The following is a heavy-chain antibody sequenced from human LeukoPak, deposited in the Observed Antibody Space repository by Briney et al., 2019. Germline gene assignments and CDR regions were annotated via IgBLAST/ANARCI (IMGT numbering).Heavy chain of an antibody. CDR3: AKGLGSSGDTTSQH. CDR1: GFTFSSYA. D-gene: IGHD6-19*01. Sequence: GGSLRLSCAASGFTFSSYAMNWVRQAPGKGLEWVSVISGSGGSTYYADSVKGRFTISTDSSKNTLYLQMNSLRAEDTAVYYCAKGLGSSGDTTSQHWGQGTLVTVSS. J-gene: IGHJ1*01. CDR2: ISGSGGST. V-gene: IGHV3-23*01.